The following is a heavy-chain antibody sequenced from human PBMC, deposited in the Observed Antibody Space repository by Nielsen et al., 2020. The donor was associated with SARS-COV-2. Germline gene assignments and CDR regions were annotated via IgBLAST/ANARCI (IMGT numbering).Heavy chain of an antibody. CDR1: GFTSSNFA. CDR3: ARGSAPRYFQH. Sequence: GESLKISCVASGFTSSNFALHWVRQAPGKGLDWVAVTSYDGSMTFYADSVKGRFTISRDNSKNTLYLQMNSLRAEDTAVYYCARGSAPRYFQHWGQGTLVTVSS. CDR2: TSYDGSMT. J-gene: IGHJ1*01. V-gene: IGHV3-30*14. D-gene: IGHD2-15*01.